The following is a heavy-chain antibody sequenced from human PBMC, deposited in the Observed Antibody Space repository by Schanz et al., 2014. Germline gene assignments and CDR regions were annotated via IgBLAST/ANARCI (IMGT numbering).Heavy chain of an antibody. CDR1: GGSISTYY. V-gene: IGHV4-59*01. D-gene: IGHD3-22*01. J-gene: IGHJ5*02. CDR2: IYDSETS. Sequence: QVQLQQWGAGLLKPSETLSLTCAVDGGSISTYYWTWIRQPPGKGLEWIGYIYDSETSNSNPYLKSRVTISLDTSKNQFSLKLTSVTAADTAVYYCARGVRRGDGKNGYYNWFDPWGQGTLVTVSS. CDR3: ARGVRRGDGKNGYYNWFDP.